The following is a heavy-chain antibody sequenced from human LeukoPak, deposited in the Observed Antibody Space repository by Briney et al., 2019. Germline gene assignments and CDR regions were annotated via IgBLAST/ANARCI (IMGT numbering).Heavy chain of an antibody. CDR1: GFTFSSCA. V-gene: IGHV3-23*01. Sequence: GGSLRLSCAASGFTFSSCAMSWFRQAPGKGLEWVSGISGSGIGGRTHYAYSVKGRFTISRDNSKNTLYLQMNSLRVGDTAVYYWPKGRGQGFDYWAQGPLVTVSS. CDR3: PKGRGQGFDY. CDR2: ISGSGIGGRT. D-gene: IGHD3-10*01. J-gene: IGHJ4*02.